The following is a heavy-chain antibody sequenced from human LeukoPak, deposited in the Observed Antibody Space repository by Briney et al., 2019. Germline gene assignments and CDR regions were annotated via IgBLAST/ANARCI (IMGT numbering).Heavy chain of an antibody. V-gene: IGHV1-2*02. CDR3: AKDGAVVPAAMHYFDY. CDR2: INPNSGGT. CDR1: GYTFTGYY. D-gene: IGHD2-2*01. Sequence: ASVKVSCKASGYTFTGYYMHWVRQAPGQGLEWMGWINPNSGGTNYAQKFQGRVTMTRDTSISTAYMELSRLRSDDTAVYYCAKDGAVVPAAMHYFDYWGQGTLVTVSS. J-gene: IGHJ4*02.